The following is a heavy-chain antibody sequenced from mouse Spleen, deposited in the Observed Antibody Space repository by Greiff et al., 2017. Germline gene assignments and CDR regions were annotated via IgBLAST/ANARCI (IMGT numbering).Heavy chain of an antibody. Sequence: QVQLKHPGAELVKPGASVKMSCKASGYTFTSYWMHWVKQRPGQGLEWIGVIDPSDSYTSYNQKFKGKATFTVDTSSSTAYMQLSSLTSEDSAVYYCTRFCYWGQGTTLTVSS. V-gene: IGHV1S127*01. J-gene: IGHJ2*01. CDR3: TRFCY. CDR2: IDPSDSYT. CDR1: GYTFTSYW.